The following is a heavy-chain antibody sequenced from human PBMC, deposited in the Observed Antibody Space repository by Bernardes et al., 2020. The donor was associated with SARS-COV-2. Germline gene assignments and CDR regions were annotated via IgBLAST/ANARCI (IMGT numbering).Heavy chain of an antibody. CDR1: GYTFIGYY. Sequence: ASVKVSCKASGYTFIGYYIHWVRQAPGLGLEWMGWMNPNSGGTNCAQKFHGRVTMTRDTSITTAYIELNSLMSDDTAVYYCARGHDTWTDVYYSYYNGMDVWGQGNTITISS. D-gene: IGHD1-1*01. J-gene: IGHJ6*02. V-gene: IGHV1-2*02. CDR3: ARGHDTWTDVYYSYYNGMDV. CDR2: MNPNSGGT.